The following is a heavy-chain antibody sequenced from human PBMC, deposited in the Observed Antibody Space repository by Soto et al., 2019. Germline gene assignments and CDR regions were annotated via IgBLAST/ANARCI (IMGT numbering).Heavy chain of an antibody. CDR3: ARGGVYGDYGCYYYGMDV. J-gene: IGHJ6*02. Sequence: VKVSCKASGYTFTGYYMHWVRQAPGQGLEWMGWINPNSGGTNYAQKFQGWVTMTRDTSISTAYMELSRLRSDDTAVYYCARGGVYGDYGCYYYGMDVWGQGTTVIVSS. V-gene: IGHV1-2*04. D-gene: IGHD4-17*01. CDR1: GYTFTGYY. CDR2: INPNSGGT.